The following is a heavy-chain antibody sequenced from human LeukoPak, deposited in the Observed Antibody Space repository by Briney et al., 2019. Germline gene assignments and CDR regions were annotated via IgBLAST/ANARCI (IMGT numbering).Heavy chain of an antibody. Sequence: PSETLSLTCAVYGGSFSDYYWSWIRQPPGKGLEWIGEINHSGSTNYNPSLKSRVTISVDTSKNQFSLKLSSVTAADAAVYYCARRGGAYDFWSGYFYYFDYWGQGTLVTVSS. CDR3: ARRGGAYDFWSGYFYYFDY. V-gene: IGHV4-34*01. D-gene: IGHD3-3*01. CDR2: INHSGST. CDR1: GGSFSDYY. J-gene: IGHJ4*02.